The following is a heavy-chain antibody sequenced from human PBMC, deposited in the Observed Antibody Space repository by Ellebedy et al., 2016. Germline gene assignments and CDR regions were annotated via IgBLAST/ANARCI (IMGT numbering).Heavy chain of an antibody. CDR3: ARTSIAAASIDY. J-gene: IGHJ4*02. CDR1: GFTFSSYS. CDR2: ISSSSSYI. V-gene: IGHV3-21*01. D-gene: IGHD6-13*01. Sequence: GGSLRLSCAASGFTFSSYSMNWVRQAPGKGLEWVSSISSSSSYIYYADSVKGRFTISRDNAKNSLYLQMNSLRAEDTAVYYCARTSIAAASIDYWGQGTLVTVSS.